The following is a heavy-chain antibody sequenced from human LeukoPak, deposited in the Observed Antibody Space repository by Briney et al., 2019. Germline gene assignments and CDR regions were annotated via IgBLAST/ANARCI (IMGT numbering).Heavy chain of an antibody. V-gene: IGHV4-31*03. CDR1: GGSISSGGYY. Sequence: PSQTLSLTCTVSGGSISSGGYYWSWIRQHPGKGLEWIGYIYYSGGTYYNPSLKSRVTISVDTSKNQFSLKLSSVTAADTAVYYCARGAGYSSSWYRFDYYYYGMDVWGQGTTVTVSS. CDR3: ARGAGYSSSWYRFDYYYYGMDV. D-gene: IGHD6-13*01. CDR2: IYYSGGT. J-gene: IGHJ6*02.